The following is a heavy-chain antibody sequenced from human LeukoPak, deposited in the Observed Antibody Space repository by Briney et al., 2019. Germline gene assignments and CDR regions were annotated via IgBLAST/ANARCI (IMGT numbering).Heavy chain of an antibody. Sequence: SETLSLTCTVSGGSISSYYWSWIRQPPGKGLEWIGYIYYSGSTNYNPSLKSRVTISVDMSKNQFSLKLNSVTAADTAVYYCARHYGSGSYSGFDYWGQGTLVTVSS. CDR3: ARHYGSGSYSGFDY. J-gene: IGHJ4*02. D-gene: IGHD3-10*01. CDR2: IYYSGST. CDR1: GGSISSYY. V-gene: IGHV4-59*08.